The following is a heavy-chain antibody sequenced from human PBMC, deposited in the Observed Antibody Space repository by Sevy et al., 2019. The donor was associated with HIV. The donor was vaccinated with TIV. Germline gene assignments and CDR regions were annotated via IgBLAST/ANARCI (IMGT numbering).Heavy chain of an antibody. J-gene: IGHJ5*02. D-gene: IGHD3-10*01. Sequence: GGSLRLSCKVTGFTSGAFAMSWVRQTPVKGLEWISSISGSGGLTHYADSVKGRCTISRDKSKGTVDLEMNNLRVDDTAVYYCEKPNYNIRADWFDTWGQGTLVTVSS. CDR3: EKPNYNIRADWFDT. CDR1: GFTSGAFA. CDR2: ISGSGGLT. V-gene: IGHV3-23*01.